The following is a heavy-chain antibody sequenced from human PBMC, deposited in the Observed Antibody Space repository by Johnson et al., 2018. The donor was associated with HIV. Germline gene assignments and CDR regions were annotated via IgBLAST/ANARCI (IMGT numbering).Heavy chain of an antibody. CDR2: INSDGSST. CDR1: GFTFSRYW. Sequence: VQLVESGGGLIQPGGSLRLSCAASGFTFSRYWMHWVRQAPGKGLVWVSRINSDGSSTNYADSVKGRFTISRDNSKNTVFLEMNSLTAEDTGLYYCVKDGAHSGSHHDAFDVWGRGTVVTVSS. J-gene: IGHJ3*01. CDR3: VKDGAHSGSHHDAFDV. V-gene: IGHV3-74*01. D-gene: IGHD1-26*01.